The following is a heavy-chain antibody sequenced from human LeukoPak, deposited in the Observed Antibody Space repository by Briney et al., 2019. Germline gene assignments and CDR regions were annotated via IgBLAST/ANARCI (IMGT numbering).Heavy chain of an antibody. D-gene: IGHD1-26*01. CDR1: GFTFKDYG. V-gene: IGHV3-9*01. J-gene: IGHJ6*02. CDR2: INWNGGGT. CDR3: AKHMRATNTYSFFGLDV. Sequence: PGRSLRLSCAATGFTFKDYGMHWVRQPTGKGLQWVSSINWNGGGTDYADSVKGRFTISRDNAKNSLYLQLSSLRPEDTALYYCAKHMRATNTYSFFGLDVWGQGTTVTVSS.